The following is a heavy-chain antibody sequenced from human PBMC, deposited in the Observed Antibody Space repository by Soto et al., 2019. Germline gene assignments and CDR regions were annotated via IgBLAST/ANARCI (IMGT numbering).Heavy chain of an antibody. D-gene: IGHD3-3*01. CDR1: GGTFSSYA. CDR2: IIPIFGTA. V-gene: IGHV1-69*06. Sequence: SVKVSCKASGGTFSSYAISWVRQAPGQGLEWMGGIIPIFGTANYAQKLQGRVTITADKSTSTAYMELSSLRSEDTAVYYCASVMEYYFDYWGQGTLVTVSS. CDR3: ASVMEYYFDY. J-gene: IGHJ4*02.